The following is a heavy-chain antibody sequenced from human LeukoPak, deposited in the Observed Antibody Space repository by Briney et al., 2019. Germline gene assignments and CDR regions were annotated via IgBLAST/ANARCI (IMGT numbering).Heavy chain of an antibody. V-gene: IGHV1-18*01. CDR3: ARSSATYYDFWSGYYFLGMDV. CDR2: ISAYNGNT. Sequence: EASVKVSCKPSGHTFTSSGISWVRQAPGQGLEWMGWISAYNGNTNYAQTLQGRVTMTTDTSTSTAYMELRSLRSDDTAVYYCARSSATYYDFWSGYYFLGMDVWGQGTTVTVSS. D-gene: IGHD3-3*01. CDR1: GHTFTSSG. J-gene: IGHJ6*02.